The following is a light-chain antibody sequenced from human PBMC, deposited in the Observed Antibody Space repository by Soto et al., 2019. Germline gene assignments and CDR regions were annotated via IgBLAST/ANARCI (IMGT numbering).Light chain of an antibody. CDR3: SSYAGSNNPPYV. CDR1: SSDVGGYNY. Sequence: QSALTQPASACGSPGQSVTISCTGTSSDVGGYNYVSWYQQHPGKAPKLMIYEVSKRPSGVPDRFSGSKSGNTASLTVYGLQAEDEADYYCSSYAGSNNPPYVFGTGTKVTVL. CDR2: EVS. V-gene: IGLV2-8*01. J-gene: IGLJ1*01.